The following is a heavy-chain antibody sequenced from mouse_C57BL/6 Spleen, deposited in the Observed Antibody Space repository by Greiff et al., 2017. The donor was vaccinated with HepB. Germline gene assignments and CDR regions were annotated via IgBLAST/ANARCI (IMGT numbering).Heavy chain of an antibody. CDR2: ISSGGDYI. CDR3: TRAVYYSNYFDY. D-gene: IGHD2-5*01. Sequence: EVHLVESGAGLVKPGGSLKLSCAASGFTFSSYAMSWVRQTPEKRLEWVAYISSGGDYIYYADTVKGRFTISRDNARNTLYLQMSSLKSEDTAMYYCTRAVYYSNYFDYWGQGTTLTVSS. CDR1: GFTFSSYA. J-gene: IGHJ2*01. V-gene: IGHV5-9-1*02.